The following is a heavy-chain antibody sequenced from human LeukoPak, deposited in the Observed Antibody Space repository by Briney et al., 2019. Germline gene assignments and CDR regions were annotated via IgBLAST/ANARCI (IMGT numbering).Heavy chain of an antibody. D-gene: IGHD1-26*01. J-gene: IGHJ4*02. Sequence: GGSLRLSCAASGFIFSSYGMHWVRQAPGKGLEWVAFIPYDGSNKYYADSVKGRFTISRDNSKNTLFLQINSLRAEGTAVYFCAKGQVGATGSFYFDYWGQGTLVTVSS. CDR2: IPYDGSNK. V-gene: IGHV3-30*02. CDR3: AKGQVGATGSFYFDY. CDR1: GFIFSSYG.